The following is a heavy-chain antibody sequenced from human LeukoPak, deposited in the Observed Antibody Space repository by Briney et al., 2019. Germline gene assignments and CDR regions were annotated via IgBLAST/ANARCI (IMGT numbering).Heavy chain of an antibody. V-gene: IGHV3-23*01. CDR2: ISGGDGNT. CDR1: GFTFSSYA. J-gene: IGHJ4*02. CDR3: AREQWELYY. Sequence: GGSLRLSCAASGFTFSSYAMSWVRQAPGKGLEWVSSISGGDGNTYYADSVKGRFTISRDNSKNTLYLQMNSLRAEDTAVYYCAREQWELYYWGQGTLVTVSS. D-gene: IGHD1-26*01.